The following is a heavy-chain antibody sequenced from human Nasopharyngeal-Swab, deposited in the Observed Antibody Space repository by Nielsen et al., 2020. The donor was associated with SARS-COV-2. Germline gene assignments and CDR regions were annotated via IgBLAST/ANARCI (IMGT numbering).Heavy chain of an antibody. V-gene: IGHV5-10-1*01. CDR1: GYSFTSYW. Sequence: GGSLQISCKGSGYSFTSYWISWVRQMPGKGLEWMGRIDPSDSYTNYSPSFQGHVTISADKSISTAYLQWSSLKASDTAMYYCARMSVYDSSGYYPTYFDYWGQGTLVTVSS. D-gene: IGHD3-22*01. CDR3: ARMSVYDSSGYYPTYFDY. J-gene: IGHJ4*02. CDR2: IDPSDSYT.